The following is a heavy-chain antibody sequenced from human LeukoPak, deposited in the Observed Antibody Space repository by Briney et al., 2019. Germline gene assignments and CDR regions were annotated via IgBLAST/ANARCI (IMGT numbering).Heavy chain of an antibody. CDR1: GGSISSYY. J-gene: IGHJ5*02. CDR3: ARDVKWELVRWFDP. D-gene: IGHD1-26*01. V-gene: IGHV4-59*12. Sequence: SETLSLTCTVSGGSISSYYWSWIRQPPGKGLEWIGYIYYSGSTNYNPSLKSRVTISVDTSKNQFSLKLSSVTAADTAVYYCARDVKWELVRWFDPWGQGTLVTVSS. CDR2: IYYSGST.